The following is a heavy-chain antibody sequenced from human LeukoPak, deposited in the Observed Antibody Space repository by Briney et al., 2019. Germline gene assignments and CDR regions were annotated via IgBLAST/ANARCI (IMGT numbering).Heavy chain of an antibody. D-gene: IGHD2-2*01. Sequence: ASVKVSCKASGYTFTGYYMHWVRQAPGQGLEWMGWINPNSGGTSYAQKFQGRVTMTRDTSISTAYMELSRLRSDDTAVYYCARVGYCTSTSCYGGIDYWGQGTLVTVSS. V-gene: IGHV1-2*02. CDR2: INPNSGGT. CDR1: GYTFTGYY. CDR3: ARVGYCTSTSCYGGIDY. J-gene: IGHJ4*02.